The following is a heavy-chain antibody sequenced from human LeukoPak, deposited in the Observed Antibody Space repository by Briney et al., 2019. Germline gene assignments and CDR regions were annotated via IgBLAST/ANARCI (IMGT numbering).Heavy chain of an antibody. Sequence: PGGSLRLSCAASGFTFSSYSMNWVRQAPGKGLERVSYISSSSSTIYYADSVKGRFTISRDNAKNSLYLQMNSLRAEDTAVYYCARGVTYFDYWGQGTLVTVSS. J-gene: IGHJ4*02. D-gene: IGHD2-21*02. CDR3: ARGVTYFDY. CDR2: ISSSSSTI. CDR1: GFTFSSYS. V-gene: IGHV3-48*01.